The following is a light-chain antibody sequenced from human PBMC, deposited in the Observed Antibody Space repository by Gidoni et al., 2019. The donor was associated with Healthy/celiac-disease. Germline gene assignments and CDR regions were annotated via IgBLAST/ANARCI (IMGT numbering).Light chain of an antibody. CDR1: TGAVTSGHY. J-gene: IGLJ2*01. CDR3: LLSYSGARGV. Sequence: QAVVTQEPSLTVSTGGPVTLTCGSSTGAVTSGHYPYWFQQKPGQAPRTLIYDTSNKHSWTPARFSGSLLGGKAALTLSGAQPEDEAEYYCLLSYSGARGVFGGGTKLTVL. CDR2: DTS. V-gene: IGLV7-46*01.